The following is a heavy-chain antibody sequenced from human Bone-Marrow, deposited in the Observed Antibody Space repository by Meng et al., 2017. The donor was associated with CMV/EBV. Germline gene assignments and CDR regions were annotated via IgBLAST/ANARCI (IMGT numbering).Heavy chain of an antibody. J-gene: IGHJ4*02. CDR3: AKEIQIGDDY. D-gene: IGHD2/OR15-2a*01. Sequence: GSLRLSCTVSGRSISSSSYYWGWIRQPPGKGLEWIGSIYYSGTTYYNSSLKSRVTMSVDTSKNQFSLKLNSVTAADTAVYYCAKEIQIGDDYWGQRTLVTASS. CDR1: GRSISSSSYY. V-gene: IGHV4-39*07. CDR2: IYYSGTT.